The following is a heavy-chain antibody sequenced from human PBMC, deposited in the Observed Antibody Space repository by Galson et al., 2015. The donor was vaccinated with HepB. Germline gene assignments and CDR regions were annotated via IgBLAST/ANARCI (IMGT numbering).Heavy chain of an antibody. D-gene: IGHD6-25*01. CDR3: GGLRPLDGMDV. CDR1: GNTFTSYY. J-gene: IGHJ6*02. Sequence: SVKVSCKASGNTFTSYYIHWVRQAPGQGLEWMGIINPSGDTTRYAKKFQGRVTMTRDTSTSTVYMELSSLRSEDMAVYYCGGLRPLDGMDVWGQGTTVTVSS. CDR2: INPSGDTT. V-gene: IGHV1-46*01.